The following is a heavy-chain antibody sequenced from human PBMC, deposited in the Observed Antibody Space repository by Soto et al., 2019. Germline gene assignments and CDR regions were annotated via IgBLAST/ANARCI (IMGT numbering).Heavy chain of an antibody. CDR3: AKVESYESPPDY. D-gene: IGHD3-3*01. J-gene: IGHJ4*02. V-gene: IGHV3-30*18. Sequence: PGGSLRLSCAASGFTFSSYGMHWVRQAPGKGLEWVAVISYDGSNKYYADSVKGRFTISRDNSKNTLYLQMNSLRAEDTAVYYCAKVESYESPPDYWGQGTLVTVSS. CDR1: GFTFSSYG. CDR2: ISYDGSNK.